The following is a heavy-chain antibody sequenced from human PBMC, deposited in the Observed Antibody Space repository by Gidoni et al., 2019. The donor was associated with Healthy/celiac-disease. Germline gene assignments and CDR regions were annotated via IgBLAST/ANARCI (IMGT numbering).Heavy chain of an antibody. J-gene: IGHJ4*02. Sequence: EVQLLEPGGGLVQHGGFLRLPCAASGFPFCRYAMSWVRQGPGQGLEWVSAISGSGGSTYYADSVKGRFTISRDNSQNTLYLQMNSLRAEDTAVYYCAPAGVSQWLVQGGDPVGYWGQGTLVTVSS. V-gene: IGHV3-23*01. CDR3: APAGVSQWLVQGGDPVGY. D-gene: IGHD6-19*01. CDR1: GFPFCRYA. CDR2: ISGSGGST.